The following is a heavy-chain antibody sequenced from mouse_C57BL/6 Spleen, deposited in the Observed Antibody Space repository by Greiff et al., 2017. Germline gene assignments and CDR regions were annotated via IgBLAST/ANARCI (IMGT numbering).Heavy chain of an antibody. CDR3: ARHPIGYGVYYAMDY. Sequence: QVQLKQSGPGLVAPSQSLSITCTVSGFSLTSYGVHWVRQPPGKGLEWLVVIWSDGSTTYNSALKSRLSISKDNSKSQVFLKMNSLQTDDTAMYYCARHPIGYGVYYAMDYWGQGTSVTVSS. V-gene: IGHV2-6-1*01. CDR2: IWSDGST. CDR1: GFSLTSYG. J-gene: IGHJ4*01. D-gene: IGHD2-2*01.